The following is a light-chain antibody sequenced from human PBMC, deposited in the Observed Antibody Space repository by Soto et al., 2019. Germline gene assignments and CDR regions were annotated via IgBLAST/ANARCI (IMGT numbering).Light chain of an antibody. CDR3: QLWDTVDLLL. CDR2: DDS. CDR1: NIGTKS. Sequence: SYELSQPPSVSVAPGQAARITCGGNNIGTKSVHWYQQKPGQAPVLVVYDDSDRPSWIPERFSGSNSGNTATLTISRVEAADEADYYCQLWDTVDLLLFGGGTKVTLL. J-gene: IGLJ2*01. V-gene: IGLV3-21*02.